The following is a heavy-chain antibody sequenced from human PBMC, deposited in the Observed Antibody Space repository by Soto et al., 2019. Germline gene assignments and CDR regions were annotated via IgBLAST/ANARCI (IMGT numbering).Heavy chain of an antibody. D-gene: IGHD2-2*01. CDR3: ARRGYCDTTSCYGHYYYYYMDV. V-gene: IGHV4-34*02. Sequence: QVQLQQWGAGLLKPSETLSLTCAVYGGTFSGYYWSWIRQPPGKGLEWIGEINLSGSTNYNPSLKIRVTISVDTSKNQFSLNLSSVTAADTAVYYCARRGYCDTTSCYGHYYYYYMDVWGKGTTVTVSS. CDR2: INLSGST. J-gene: IGHJ6*03. CDR1: GGTFSGYY.